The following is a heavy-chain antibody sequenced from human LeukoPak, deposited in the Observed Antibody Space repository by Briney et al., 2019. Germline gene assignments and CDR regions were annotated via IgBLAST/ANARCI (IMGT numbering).Heavy chain of an antibody. CDR2: TFTGGST. D-gene: IGHD3-10*01. Sequence: GGSLRLSCAASGFTFSNAWMSGVPQAPGKGLEWVSVTFTGGSTNYADSVKGRFTISRDNSENTLYLQMNSLRAEHTAVYYCARALGQEKDYWGQGTLVTVSS. CDR1: GFTFSNAW. CDR3: ARALGQEKDY. V-gene: IGHV3-53*01. J-gene: IGHJ4*02.